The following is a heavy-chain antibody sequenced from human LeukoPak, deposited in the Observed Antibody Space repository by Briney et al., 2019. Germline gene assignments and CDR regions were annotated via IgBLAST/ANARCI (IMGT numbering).Heavy chain of an antibody. Sequence: SETLPLTCTVSGGSISSYYWSWIRQPPGKGLEWIGYIYYSGSTNYNPSLKSRVTISVDTSKNQFSLKLSSVTAADTAVYYCARHDYGDLYYFDYWGQGTLVTVSS. D-gene: IGHD4-17*01. CDR3: ARHDYGDLYYFDY. CDR2: IYYSGST. J-gene: IGHJ4*02. CDR1: GGSISSYY. V-gene: IGHV4-59*08.